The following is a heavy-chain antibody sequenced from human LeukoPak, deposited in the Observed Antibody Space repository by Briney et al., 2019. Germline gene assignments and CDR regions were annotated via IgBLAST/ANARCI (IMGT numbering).Heavy chain of an antibody. V-gene: IGHV4-4*07. CDR1: GDSISSYY. CDR2: IYTSGSP. D-gene: IGHD6-19*01. J-gene: IGHJ4*02. CDR3: ARPIAVAGPPRY. Sequence: PSETLSLTCTVPGDSISSYYWSWIRQPAGKGLEWIGRIYTSGSPNYNPSLKSRVTISVDTSKNQFSLKLSSVTAADTAVYYCARPIAVAGPPRYWGQGTLVTVSS.